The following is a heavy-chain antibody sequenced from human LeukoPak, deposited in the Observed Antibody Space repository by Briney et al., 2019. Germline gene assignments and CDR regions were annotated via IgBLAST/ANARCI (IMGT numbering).Heavy chain of an antibody. V-gene: IGHV4-34*01. Sequence: SETLSLTCAVYGGSFSGYYWSWIRQPPGKGLEWIGEINHSGSTNYNPSLKSRIIISVDTSKNQFSLRLSSVTAADTAVYYCASGSSSGYDMGYWGQGTLVTVSS. CDR2: INHSGST. J-gene: IGHJ4*02. CDR3: ASGSSSGYDMGY. D-gene: IGHD5-12*01. CDR1: GGSFSGYY.